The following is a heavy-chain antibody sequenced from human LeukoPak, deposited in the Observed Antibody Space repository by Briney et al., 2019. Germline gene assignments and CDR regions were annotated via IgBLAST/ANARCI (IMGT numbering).Heavy chain of an antibody. CDR3: VKDIQLST. J-gene: IGHJ3*01. CDR1: GFTFSSYE. Sequence: GGSLRLSCAASGFTFSSYEMNWVRQAPGKGLEWVSYISSSGRTIYYADSVKGRFTISRDNFNHTLSLQMNSLRVEDTAIYYCVKDIQLSTWGLGTMVTVSS. CDR2: ISSSGRTI. V-gene: IGHV3-48*03. D-gene: IGHD5-24*01.